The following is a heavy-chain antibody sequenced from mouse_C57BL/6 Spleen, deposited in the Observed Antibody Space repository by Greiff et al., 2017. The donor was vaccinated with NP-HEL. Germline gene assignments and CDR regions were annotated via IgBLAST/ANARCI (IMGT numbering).Heavy chain of an antibody. CDR1: GFNIKDDY. J-gene: IGHJ2*01. V-gene: IGHV14-4*01. Sequence: EVQLQQSGAELVRPGASVKLSCTASGFNIKDDYMHWVKQRPEQGLEWIGWIDPENGDTEYASKFQGKATITADTSSNTAYLQLSSLTSEDTAVYYCTTFSGGYWGQGTTLTVSS. CDR3: TTFSGGY. CDR2: IDPENGDT.